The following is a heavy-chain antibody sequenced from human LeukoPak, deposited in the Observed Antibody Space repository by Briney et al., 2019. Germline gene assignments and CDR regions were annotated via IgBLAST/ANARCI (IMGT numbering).Heavy chain of an antibody. CDR3: AREGYDSSGYPRLLDY. J-gene: IGHJ4*02. D-gene: IGHD3-22*01. CDR1: GLTVSSNY. V-gene: IGHV3-53*04. CDR2: LHAAGGT. Sequence: PGGSLRLSCAASGLTVSSNYITWVRQPPGKGLEWVSVLHAAGGTYYADSVKGRITISRHISKNTVYLQMNSLRAEDTAVYYCAREGYDSSGYPRLLDYWGQGTLVTVSS.